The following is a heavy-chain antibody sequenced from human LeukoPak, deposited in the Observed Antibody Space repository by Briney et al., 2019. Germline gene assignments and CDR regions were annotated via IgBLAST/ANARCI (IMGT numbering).Heavy chain of an antibody. D-gene: IGHD2-21*02. CDR1: GGSFSGYY. CDR3: HQYCGGDCPLYYYYGMDV. CDR2: INRSGST. Sequence: SETLSLTCAVYGGSFSGYYWNWIRQPPGKGLEWIGEINRSGSTNYNPSLKSRVTISVDTSKNQFSLKLSSVTAADTAVYYYHQYCGGDCPLYYYYGMDVWGQGTTVTVSS. V-gene: IGHV4-34*01. J-gene: IGHJ6*02.